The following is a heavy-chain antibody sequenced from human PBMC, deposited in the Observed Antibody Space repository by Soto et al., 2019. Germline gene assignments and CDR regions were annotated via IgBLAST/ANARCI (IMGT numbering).Heavy chain of an antibody. CDR3: AREMVAPSDNYYGLDV. D-gene: IGHD2-15*01. CDR2: TSYDGGNK. V-gene: IGHV3-30-3*01. CDR1: GFSFSIYA. Sequence: QVQLVESGGGVVQPGRSLRLSCAASGFSFSIYAIHWVRQAPGKGLEWVVVTSYDGGNKYYADSVEGRFTISSDNSKNTLNLQMNSLSPEDTAVYFCAREMVAPSDNYYGLDVWGQGTTVIVSS. J-gene: IGHJ6*02.